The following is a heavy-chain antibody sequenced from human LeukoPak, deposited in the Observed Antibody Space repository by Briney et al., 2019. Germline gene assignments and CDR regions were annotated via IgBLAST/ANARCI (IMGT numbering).Heavy chain of an antibody. D-gene: IGHD6-19*01. CDR2: INGDGSIT. CDR1: GFIFSSYA. Sequence: GGSLRLSCTASGFIFSSYAFHWVRQTPGKGLVWVSRINGDGSITTYADPVKGRFTISRDNVKNTLYLQMNSLRAEGTAVYYCARQWLVRSVPDYWGQGTLVTVSS. CDR3: ARQWLVRSVPDY. J-gene: IGHJ4*02. V-gene: IGHV3-74*01.